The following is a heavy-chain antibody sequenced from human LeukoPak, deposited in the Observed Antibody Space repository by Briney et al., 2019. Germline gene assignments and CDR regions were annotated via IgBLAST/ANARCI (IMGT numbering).Heavy chain of an antibody. Sequence: GGSLRLSCAASGFTFSSYWMSWVRQAPGKGLEWVANIKQDGSEKYYVDSVKGRFTISRDNAKNSLYLQMNSLRAEDTALYYCARQMVYYYDSSGYPTSAFDIWGQGTMVTVSS. V-gene: IGHV3-7*03. CDR3: ARQMVYYYDSSGYPTSAFDI. CDR2: IKQDGSEK. J-gene: IGHJ3*02. CDR1: GFTFSSYW. D-gene: IGHD3-22*01.